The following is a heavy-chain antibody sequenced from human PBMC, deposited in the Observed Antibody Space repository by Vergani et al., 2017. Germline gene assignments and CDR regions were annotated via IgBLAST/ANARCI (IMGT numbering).Heavy chain of an antibody. CDR2: ISYDGSNK. CDR1: GFTFSSYG. J-gene: IGHJ4*02. CDR3: ARDSRSWYYFDY. V-gene: IGHV3-30*03. Sequence: QVQLVESGGGVVQPGRSLSLSCAASGFTFSSYGMHWVRQAPGKGLEWVAVISYDGSNKYYADSVKGRFTISRDNSKNTLYLQMNSLRAEDTAVYYCARDSRSWYYFDYWGQGTLVTVSS. D-gene: IGHD6-13*01.